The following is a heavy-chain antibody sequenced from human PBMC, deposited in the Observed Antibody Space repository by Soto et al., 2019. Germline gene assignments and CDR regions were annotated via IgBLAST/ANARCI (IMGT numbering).Heavy chain of an antibody. CDR2: IYYSGST. J-gene: IGHJ5*02. CDR1: GCSISSYY. V-gene: IGHV4-59*01. CDR3: ARDRGHCSSTSCYIGWFDP. D-gene: IGHD2-2*02. Sequence: SETLSLTCTVSGCSISSYYWSWIRQPPGKGLEWIGYIYYSGSTNYNPSLKSRVTISVDTSKNQFSLKLSSVTAADTAVYYCARDRGHCSSTSCYIGWFDPWGQGTLVTVSS.